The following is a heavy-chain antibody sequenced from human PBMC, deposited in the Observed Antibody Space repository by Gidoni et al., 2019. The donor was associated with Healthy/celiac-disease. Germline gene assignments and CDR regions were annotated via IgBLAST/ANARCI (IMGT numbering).Heavy chain of an antibody. V-gene: IGHV1-69*06. Sequence: QVQLVQSGAGVKKPGSSVQVSCKASGGTFSSYAISLVLQAPGQGLEWMGGIIPIFGTANYAQKVQGRVTITADKSTSTAYLELSSLRSEDTAVYYCARGVGVVDWYYFDYWGQGTLVTVSS. D-gene: IGHD3-9*01. CDR3: ARGVGVVDWYYFDY. CDR2: IIPIFGTA. J-gene: IGHJ4*02. CDR1: GGTFSSYA.